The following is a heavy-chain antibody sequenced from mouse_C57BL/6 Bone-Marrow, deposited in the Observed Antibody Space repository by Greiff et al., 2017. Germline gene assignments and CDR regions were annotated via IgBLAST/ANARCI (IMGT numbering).Heavy chain of an antibody. J-gene: IGHJ3*01. CDR2: ISSGSSTI. Sequence: EVQLVESGGGLVKPGGSLKLSCAASGFTFSDYGMHWVRQAPETGLEWVAYISSGSSTIYYADTVKGRFTISRDNAKNTLVLQMTSLRSEDTAMYYCARIYYGYDVAYWGQGTLVTVSA. D-gene: IGHD2-2*01. V-gene: IGHV5-17*01. CDR1: GFTFSDYG. CDR3: ARIYYGYDVAY.